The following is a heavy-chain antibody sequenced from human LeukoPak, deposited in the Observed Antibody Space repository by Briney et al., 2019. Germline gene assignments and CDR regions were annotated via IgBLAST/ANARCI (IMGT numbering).Heavy chain of an antibody. V-gene: IGHV3-30*18. CDR3: AKCQGSGWYPPVLIDY. CDR1: GFTFSSYG. J-gene: IGHJ4*02. D-gene: IGHD6-19*01. CDR2: ISYDGSNK. Sequence: GGSLRLSCAASGFTFSSYGMRWVRQAPGKGLEWVAVISYDGSNKYYADSVKGRFTISRDNSKNTLYLQMSSLRAEDTAVYYCAKCQGSGWYPPVLIDYWGQGTLVTVSS.